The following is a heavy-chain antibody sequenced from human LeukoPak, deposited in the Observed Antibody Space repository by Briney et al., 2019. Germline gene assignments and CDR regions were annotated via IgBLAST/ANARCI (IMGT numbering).Heavy chain of an antibody. CDR3: ARGSTYYYGSGSYYYYYGMDV. J-gene: IGHJ6*04. V-gene: IGHV4-61*01. CDR2: IYYSGGT. CDR1: GGSVSSGSYY. D-gene: IGHD3-10*01. Sequence: SETLSLTCTVSGGSVSSGSYYWSWIRQPPGKGLEWIGYIYYSGGTNYNPSLKSRVTISVDTSKNQFSLKLSSVTAADTAVYYCARGSTYYYGSGSYYYYYGMDVWGKGTTVTVSS.